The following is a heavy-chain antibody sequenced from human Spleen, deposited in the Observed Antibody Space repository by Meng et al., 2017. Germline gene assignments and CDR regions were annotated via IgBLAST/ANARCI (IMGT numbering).Heavy chain of an antibody. Sequence: QVQLQQWGEGLLKPSETLSPTWAVDGGSPSGYYWSWIRQPPGKGLEWIGQIKYSGETNYPPSLESRVTISVDTSKNHFSLNLGSVTAADTAIYYCARGPITVTHDFDYWGQGTLVTVSS. V-gene: IGHV4-34*01. J-gene: IGHJ4*02. D-gene: IGHD4-17*01. CDR2: IKYSGET. CDR1: GGSPSGYY. CDR3: ARGPITVTHDFDY.